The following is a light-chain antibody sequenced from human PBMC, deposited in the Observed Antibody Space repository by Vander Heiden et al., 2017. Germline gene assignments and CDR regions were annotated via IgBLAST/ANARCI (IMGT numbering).Light chain of an antibody. CDR1: SSNIGAGYD. CDR2: GNN. J-gene: IGLJ3*02. Sequence: QSVLTQPPSVSGAPGQRVTISCTGSSSNIGAGYDVHWYQQHPGTAPKLLIYGNNNRPSGFPDRFSVSKSGTSASMAITGLQAEDEADYYWQSYESSRGEGVFGGGTKLTVL. CDR3: QSYESSRGEGV. V-gene: IGLV1-40*01.